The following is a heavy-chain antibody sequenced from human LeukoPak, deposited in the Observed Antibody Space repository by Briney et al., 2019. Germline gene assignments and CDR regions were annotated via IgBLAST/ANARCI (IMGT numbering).Heavy chain of an antibody. CDR1: GYTFTAYY. J-gene: IGHJ4*02. D-gene: IGHD6-13*01. CDR3: ARDHLAAAGSGG. CDR2: INPNSGGA. V-gene: IGHV1-2*06. Sequence: ASVKVSCKASGYTFTAYYIHWVRQAPGQGLEWMGRINPNSGGANYAQKFQGTVTMTRDTSINTAYMELRWLKSDDTAGYYCARDHLAAAGSGGWGQGTLVTVSS.